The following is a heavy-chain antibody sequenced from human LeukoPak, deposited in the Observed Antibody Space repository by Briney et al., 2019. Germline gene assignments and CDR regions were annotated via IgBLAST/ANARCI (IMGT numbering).Heavy chain of an antibody. D-gene: IGHD2-15*01. V-gene: IGHV1-8*03. CDR2: MNPNSGNT. CDR1: GYTFTSYD. J-gene: IGHJ4*02. CDR3: ARGRLSYCSGGSCYYGNDY. Sequence: GASVKVSCKASGYTFTSYDINWVRQATGQGLEGMGWMNPNSGNTGYAQKFQGRVTITRNTSISTAYMELSSLRSEDTAVYYCARGRLSYCSGGSCYYGNDYWGQGTLVTVSS.